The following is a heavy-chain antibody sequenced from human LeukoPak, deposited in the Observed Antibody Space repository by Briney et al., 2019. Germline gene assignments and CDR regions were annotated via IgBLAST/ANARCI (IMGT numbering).Heavy chain of an antibody. CDR1: GFTFSSYA. J-gene: IGHJ4*02. Sequence: GGSLRLSCAASGFTFSSYAMSWVRQAPGKGLEWVSAISGSGGSTYYADSVKGRFTISRDNSRNTLYLQMNSLKIEDTAVYYCTTPVDYGDLPGYWGQGTLVTVSS. CDR3: TTPVDYGDLPGY. D-gene: IGHD4-17*01. V-gene: IGHV3-23*01. CDR2: ISGSGGST.